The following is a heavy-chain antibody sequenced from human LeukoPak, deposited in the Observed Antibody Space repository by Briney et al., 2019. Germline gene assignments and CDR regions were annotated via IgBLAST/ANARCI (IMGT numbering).Heavy chain of an antibody. D-gene: IGHD6-13*01. CDR1: GYTLTELS. Sequence: ASVKVSCKVSGYTLTELSMHWVRQAPGKGFEWMGGFDPEDGETIYAQKFQGRVTMTEDTSTDTAYMELSSLRSEDTAVYYCATDRQEIAAASYGMDVWGQGTTVTVSS. V-gene: IGHV1-24*01. CDR3: ATDRQEIAAASYGMDV. J-gene: IGHJ6*02. CDR2: FDPEDGET.